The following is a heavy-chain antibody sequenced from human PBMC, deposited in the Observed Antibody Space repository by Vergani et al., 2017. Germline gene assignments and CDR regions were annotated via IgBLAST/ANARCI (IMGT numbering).Heavy chain of an antibody. J-gene: IGHJ4*02. CDR1: DFTFGDYD. CDR3: ARRGSGNTYYFDY. V-gene: IGHV3-20*04. Sequence: EVQLVESGGGVVRPGGSLRLSCAASDFTFGDYDMNWVRQAPGKGLEWVSRVKWNGDSSVYADSVKGRFTISRDNAKNSLYLQMTSLRAEDTAFYYCARRGSGNTYYFDYWGQGALVTVSS. D-gene: IGHD3-10*01. CDR2: VKWNGDSS.